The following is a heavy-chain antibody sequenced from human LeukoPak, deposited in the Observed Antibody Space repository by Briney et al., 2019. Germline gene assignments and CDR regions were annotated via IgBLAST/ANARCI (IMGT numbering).Heavy chain of an antibody. CDR1: GGSISSSSYY. CDR3: ARVGYVSAWYPFDY. D-gene: IGHD6-19*01. V-gene: IGHV4-39*01. J-gene: IGHJ4*02. Sequence: SETLSLTCTVSGGSISSSSYYWGWLRQPPGTGLEWIGSIYYSGSTYYNPSLKSRVTISVDTSKNQFSLMLSSVTAADTAVYYCARVGYVSAWYPFDYWGQGTPVIVSS. CDR2: IYYSGST.